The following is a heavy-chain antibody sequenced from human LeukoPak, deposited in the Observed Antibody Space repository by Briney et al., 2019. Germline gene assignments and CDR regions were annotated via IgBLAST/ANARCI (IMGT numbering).Heavy chain of an antibody. CDR2: IAYDGSKK. CDR3: TRDLAMGALDS. CDR1: GFTFNNYG. D-gene: IGHD3-16*01. Sequence: GGSLRLSCVGSGFTFNNYGINWVRQAPGKGLEWVTDIAYDGSKKFYADSVKGRFAISRDDSKNTVYVEMSGLRAEDTALYHCTRDLAMGALDSWGQGSPVTVSS. J-gene: IGHJ5*01. V-gene: IGHV3-33*01.